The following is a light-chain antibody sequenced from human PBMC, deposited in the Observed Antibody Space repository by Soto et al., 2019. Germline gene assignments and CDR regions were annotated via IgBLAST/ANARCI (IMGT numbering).Light chain of an antibody. CDR1: QSVSTY. J-gene: IGKJ5*01. CDR3: QQRNIWPPVT. V-gene: IGKV3-11*01. CDR2: DAS. Sequence: VLTQSPATMSLSPGERATLSFRASQSVSTYLAWYQQKPGQAPRLLIYDASTRATVIPARFSGSGSGTDFTLTISSLEPEDSAIYYCQQRNIWPPVTFGQVTRLEIK.